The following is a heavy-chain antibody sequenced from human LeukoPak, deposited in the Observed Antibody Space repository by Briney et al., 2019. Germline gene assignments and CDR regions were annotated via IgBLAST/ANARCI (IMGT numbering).Heavy chain of an antibody. D-gene: IGHD6-19*01. CDR3: ARLSSGWYYYYYGMDV. V-gene: IGHV4-34*01. CDR2: INHSGST. CDR1: GGSFSGYY. J-gene: IGHJ6*02. Sequence: SETLSLTCAVYGGSFSGYYWSWIRQPPGKGLEWIGEINHSGSTNYNPSLKSRVTISVDTSKNQFSLKLSSVTAADTAVYCCARLSSGWYYYYYGMDVWGQGTTVTVSS.